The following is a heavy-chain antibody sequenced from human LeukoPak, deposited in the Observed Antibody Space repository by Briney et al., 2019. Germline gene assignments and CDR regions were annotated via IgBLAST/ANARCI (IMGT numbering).Heavy chain of an antibody. D-gene: IGHD6-6*01. Sequence: SVKVCCTASGGTFSSYAISWVRQAPGQGLEWMGGIIPIFGTANYAQKFQGRVTITADESTSTAYMELSSLRSEDTAVYYCARVQSSYSSSSYDFDYWGQGTLVTVSS. CDR3: ARVQSSYSSSSYDFDY. CDR2: IIPIFGTA. CDR1: GGTFSSYA. V-gene: IGHV1-69*13. J-gene: IGHJ4*02.